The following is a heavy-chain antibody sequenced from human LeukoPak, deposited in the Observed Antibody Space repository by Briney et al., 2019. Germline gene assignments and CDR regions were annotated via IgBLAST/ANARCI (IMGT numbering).Heavy chain of an antibody. Sequence: SVKVSCKASGGTFSSYAISWVRQAPGEGLEWMGRIIPILGIANYAQKFQGRVTITADKSTSTAYMELSSLRSEDTAVYYCARSRELWFGELFYDYWGQGTLVTVSS. D-gene: IGHD3-10*01. V-gene: IGHV1-69*04. J-gene: IGHJ4*02. CDR1: GGTFSSYA. CDR2: IIPILGIA. CDR3: ARSRELWFGELFYDY.